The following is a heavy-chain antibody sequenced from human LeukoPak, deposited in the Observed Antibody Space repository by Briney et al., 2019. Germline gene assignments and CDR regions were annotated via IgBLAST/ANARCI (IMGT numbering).Heavy chain of an antibody. D-gene: IGHD6-19*01. CDR3: AREYSSFEY. CDR1: GGSFRDYY. Sequence: SETLSLNCSVSGGSFRDYYWHWIRQPPGTGLEWIGYINYSGSTDYNPSLKSRVTISVYTSKNQFSLNVRSVTAADTAMYYCAREYSSFEYWGQGVLVTVSS. V-gene: IGHV4-59*01. J-gene: IGHJ4*02. CDR2: INYSGST.